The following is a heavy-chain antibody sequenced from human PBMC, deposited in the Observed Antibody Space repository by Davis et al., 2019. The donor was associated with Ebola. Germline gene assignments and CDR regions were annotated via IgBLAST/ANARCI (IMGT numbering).Heavy chain of an antibody. CDR3: AKDLYSSSWGFDY. D-gene: IGHD6-13*01. CDR1: GFTFDDYA. CDR2: ISWNSGSI. Sequence: GGSLRLSCAASGFTFDDYAMHWVRQAPGKGLEWVSGISWNSGSIGYADSVKGRFTISRDNAKNSLYLQMNSLRAEDTALYYCAKDLYSSSWGFDYWGQGTLVTVSS. V-gene: IGHV3-9*01. J-gene: IGHJ4*02.